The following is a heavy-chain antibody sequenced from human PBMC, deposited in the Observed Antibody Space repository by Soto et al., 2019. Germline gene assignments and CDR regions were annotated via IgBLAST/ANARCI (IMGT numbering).Heavy chain of an antibody. CDR2: SKSKTDGGTT. D-gene: IGHD5-18*01. Sequence: GGSLRLPCAASGFTFSNAWMSWVRQAPGKGLEWVGRSKSKTDGGTTDYAAPVKGRFTISRDDSKNTLYMQMNSLKTEDTAVYYCTPYPCYPVPFDHRGQGTRVTVS. CDR1: GFTFSNAW. J-gene: IGHJ4*02. CDR3: TPYPCYPVPFDH. V-gene: IGHV3-15*01.